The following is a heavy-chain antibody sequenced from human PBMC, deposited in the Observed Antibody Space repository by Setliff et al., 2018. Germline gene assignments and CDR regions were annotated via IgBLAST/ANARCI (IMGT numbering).Heavy chain of an antibody. CDR2: IYHSGST. V-gene: IGHV4-38-2*02. CDR3: AREVGTSTSSDAFDV. Sequence: KASETLSLTCAVSGYSISSGYYWGWIRQPPGKGLEWIGSIYHSGSTYYNPSLKSRVTISMDTSKNQFSLHLTSVTAADTAVYYCAREVGTSTSSDAFDVWGQGMMVTVSS. CDR1: GYSISSGYY. J-gene: IGHJ3*01. D-gene: IGHD1-26*01.